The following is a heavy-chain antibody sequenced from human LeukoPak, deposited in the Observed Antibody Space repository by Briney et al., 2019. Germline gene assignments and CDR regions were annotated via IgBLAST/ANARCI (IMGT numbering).Heavy chain of an antibody. CDR1: GGTFSSYA. CDR2: IIPIFGTA. J-gene: IGHJ5*02. Sequence: ASVKVSCKASGGTFSSYAISWVRQAPGQGLEWMGGIIPIFGTANYAQKFQGRVTITTDESTSTAYMELSSLRSEDTAVYYCAGYCSSTSCYTKSWFDPWGQGTLVTVSS. CDR3: AGYCSSTSCYTKSWFDP. V-gene: IGHV1-69*05. D-gene: IGHD2-2*02.